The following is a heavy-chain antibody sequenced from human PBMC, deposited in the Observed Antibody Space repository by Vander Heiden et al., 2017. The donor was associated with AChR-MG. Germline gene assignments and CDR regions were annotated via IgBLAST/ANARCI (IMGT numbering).Heavy chain of an antibody. J-gene: IGHJ4*02. Sequence: QVQLVQSGAEVRKPGASVKVSCKASGYTFTGYYMHWVRQAPGQRLEWMGWINPNSGGTDYAQKFQGRVTMTRDTSISTAYMELSRLRSDDTAIYYCARMRDSVVVADYWGQGTLVTVSS. V-gene: IGHV1-2*02. CDR2: INPNSGGT. CDR1: GYTFTGYY. D-gene: IGHD2-15*01. CDR3: ARMRDSVVVADY.